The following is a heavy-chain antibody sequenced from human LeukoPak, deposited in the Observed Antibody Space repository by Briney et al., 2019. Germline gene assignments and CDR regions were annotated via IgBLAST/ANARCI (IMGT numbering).Heavy chain of an antibody. Sequence: ASVKVSCKTSGYTFTSYGITWVRQAPGQGLEWMGWISGYNGNTDYAQKDQGRVIMTTDTSTSTAYMELRSLNSDDTAVYYCAREVRGFSYYMDVWGKGTTVTVSS. CDR1: GYTFTSYG. V-gene: IGHV1-18*01. D-gene: IGHD3-10*01. CDR2: ISGYNGNT. CDR3: AREVRGFSYYMDV. J-gene: IGHJ6*03.